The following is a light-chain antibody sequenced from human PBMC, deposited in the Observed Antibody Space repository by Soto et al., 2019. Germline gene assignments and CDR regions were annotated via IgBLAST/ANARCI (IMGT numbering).Light chain of an antibody. CDR2: DAS. CDR3: QQRSNWPPLT. V-gene: IGKV3-11*01. J-gene: IGKJ4*01. CDR1: QSVSSY. Sequence: EIVLTQSPATLSLSPGEKNTHSCRASQSVSSYLAWYQQKPGQAPRLLIYDASNRATGIPARFSGSGSGTDFTLTISSLEPEDFAVYYCQQRSNWPPLTFGGGTKVDIK.